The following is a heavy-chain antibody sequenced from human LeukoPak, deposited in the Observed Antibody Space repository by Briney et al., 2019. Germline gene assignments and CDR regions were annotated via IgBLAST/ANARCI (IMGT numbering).Heavy chain of an antibody. V-gene: IGHV3-33*01. CDR1: GFAFIGYG. Sequence: GTSLRLSCAASGFAFIGYGMHWVRHAPGKGLEWVAVIWYDGNNKYYEDSVKGRFTISRDNSKNTLYLQMNSLRAEDTAVYYCARDCRFGSTTCHDYWGQGTLVTVSS. J-gene: IGHJ4*02. CDR2: IWYDGNNK. D-gene: IGHD2-2*01. CDR3: ARDCRFGSTTCHDY.